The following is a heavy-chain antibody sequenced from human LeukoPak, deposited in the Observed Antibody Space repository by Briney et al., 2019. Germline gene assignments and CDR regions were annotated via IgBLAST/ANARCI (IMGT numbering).Heavy chain of an antibody. Sequence: SETLSLTCTVSGGSISSSSYYWGWIRQPPGKGLEWMGSINYSGSTCHNPSLKSRVTISVDTSKNQFSLKLSSVTAADTAVFYCASGYSYDLFDYWGQGTLVTVSS. D-gene: IGHD5-18*01. CDR3: ASGYSYDLFDY. CDR2: INYSGST. V-gene: IGHV4-39*07. CDR1: GGSISSSSYY. J-gene: IGHJ4*02.